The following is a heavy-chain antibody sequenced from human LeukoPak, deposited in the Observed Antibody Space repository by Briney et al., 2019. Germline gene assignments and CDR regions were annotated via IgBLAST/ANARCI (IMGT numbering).Heavy chain of an antibody. J-gene: IGHJ5*02. CDR1: GYTFTGYY. CDR2: INPNSGGT. Sequence: ASVKVSCKASGYTFTGYYMHWVRQAPGQGLEWMGWINPNSGGTNYAQKFQGRVTMTRGTSISTAYMELSRLRSDDTAVYYCARDPITIFGVVILPNNWFDPWGQGTLVTVSS. V-gene: IGHV1-2*02. D-gene: IGHD3-3*01. CDR3: ARDPITIFGVVILPNNWFDP.